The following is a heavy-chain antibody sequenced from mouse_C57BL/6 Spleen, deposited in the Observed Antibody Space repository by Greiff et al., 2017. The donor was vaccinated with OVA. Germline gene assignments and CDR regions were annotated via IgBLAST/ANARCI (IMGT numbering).Heavy chain of an antibody. CDR1: GYTFTSYW. V-gene: IGHV1-61*01. J-gene: IGHJ2*01. Sequence: QVQLQQPGAELVRPGSSVKLSCKASGYTFTSYWMDWVKQRPGQGLEWIGNIYPSDSETHYNQKFKDKATLTVDKSSSTAYMQLSSLTSEDSAVYYCARSPFITTVVAHFDYWGQGTTLTVSS. CDR2: IYPSDSET. D-gene: IGHD1-1*01. CDR3: ARSPFITTVVAHFDY.